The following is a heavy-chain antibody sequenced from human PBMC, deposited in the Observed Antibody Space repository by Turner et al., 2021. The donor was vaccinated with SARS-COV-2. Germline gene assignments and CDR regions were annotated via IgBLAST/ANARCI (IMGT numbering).Heavy chain of an antibody. CDR1: GFTFSSYD. Sequence: QVQLVESGGGVVQPGRSLRLSCAASGFTFSSYDMHWVRQAPGKGLEWVAVISYDGSNKYYADSVKGRFTISRDNSKNTLYLQMNSLRAEDTAVYYCAKADRVMIVVVITLFDYWGQGTLVTVSS. CDR2: ISYDGSNK. D-gene: IGHD3-22*01. CDR3: AKADRVMIVVVITLFDY. J-gene: IGHJ4*02. V-gene: IGHV3-30*18.